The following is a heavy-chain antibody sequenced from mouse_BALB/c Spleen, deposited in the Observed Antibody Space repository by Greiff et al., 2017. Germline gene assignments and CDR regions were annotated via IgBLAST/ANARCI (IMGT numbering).Heavy chain of an antibody. Sequence: EVQLVESGPSLVKPSQTLSLTCSVTGDSITSGYWNWIRKFPGNKLEYMGYISYSGSTYYNPSLKSRISITRDTSKNQYYLQLNSVTTEDTATYYCARRGGSSSYYFDYWGQGTTLTVSS. J-gene: IGHJ2*01. CDR3: ARRGGSSSYYFDY. V-gene: IGHV3-8*02. CDR2: ISYSGST. CDR1: GDSITSGY. D-gene: IGHD1-1*01.